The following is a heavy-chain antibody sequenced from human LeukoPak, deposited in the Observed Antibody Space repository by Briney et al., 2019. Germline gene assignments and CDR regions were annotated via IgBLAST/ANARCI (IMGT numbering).Heavy chain of an antibody. CDR1: GYTFTSYG. V-gene: IGHV1-18*01. J-gene: IGHJ4*02. D-gene: IGHD5-18*01. Sequence: EASVKVSCKTSGYTFTSYGMSWVRQAPGQRLEWMGWISTYNDNTNYAQKSRGRVTMTTDTSTSTVYMELRSLRSDDTAIYYCARQVDTTMALPDYWGQGTLVTVSS. CDR3: ARQVDTTMALPDY. CDR2: ISTYNDNT.